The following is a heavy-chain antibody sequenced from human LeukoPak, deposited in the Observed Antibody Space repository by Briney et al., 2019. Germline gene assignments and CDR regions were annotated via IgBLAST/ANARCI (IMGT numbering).Heavy chain of an antibody. Sequence: HVASVKVSCKASGYTFTDYYMHWVRQAPGRGLEWMGWINPNSGGTNYAQKFQGRVTMTRDTSISTAYMELSRLRSDDTAVYYCASQSPGQGDAFDIWGQGTMVTVSS. CDR3: ASQSPGQGDAFDI. CDR2: INPNSGGT. CDR1: GYTFTDYY. J-gene: IGHJ3*02. D-gene: IGHD1-1*01. V-gene: IGHV1-2*02.